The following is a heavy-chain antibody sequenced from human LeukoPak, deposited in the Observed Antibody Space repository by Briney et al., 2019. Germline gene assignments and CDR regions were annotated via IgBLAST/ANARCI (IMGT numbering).Heavy chain of an antibody. V-gene: IGHV1-69-2*01. CDR3: AAGTDYGKY. Sequence: ASVTVSCKASGYTFSDHHIHWVQQAPGKGLEWMGRVDPEDGEVIYAGKFQGRVTMTADTSIDTAYMEVTSLRFEDTAIYYCAAGTDYGKYWGQGTLVTACS. D-gene: IGHD4-17*01. CDR2: VDPEDGEV. CDR1: GYTFSDHH. J-gene: IGHJ1*01.